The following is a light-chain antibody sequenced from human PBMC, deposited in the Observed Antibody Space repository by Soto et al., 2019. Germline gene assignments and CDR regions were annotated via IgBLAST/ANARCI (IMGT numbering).Light chain of an antibody. CDR3: QTWGTGIVT. CDR1: SGHTNYA. CDR2: INSDGSH. J-gene: IGLJ2*01. Sequence: QPVLTQSPSASASPGASVKLTCTLSSGHTNYAIAWHQQQPEKGPRFLMKINSDGSHSKGDGVPDRCSGSSSGAERYFTISSLQSEDEADYYCQTWGTGIVTFGGGTKVTVL. V-gene: IGLV4-69*01.